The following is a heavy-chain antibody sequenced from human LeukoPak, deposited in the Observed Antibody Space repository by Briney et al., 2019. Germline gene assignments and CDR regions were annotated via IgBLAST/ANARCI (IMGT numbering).Heavy chain of an antibody. D-gene: IGHD6-13*01. CDR1: GFTFSTYA. J-gene: IGHJ4*02. V-gene: IGHV3-30-3*01. Sequence: GGSLRLSCAASGFTFSTYAMLWVRQAPGKGLEWVALISYDGSNKYYADSVKGRFTISRDNSKNTLYLQMNSLRAEDTAVYYCARGLIAAAGGDFDYWGQGTLVTVSS. CDR2: ISYDGSNK. CDR3: ARGLIAAAGGDFDY.